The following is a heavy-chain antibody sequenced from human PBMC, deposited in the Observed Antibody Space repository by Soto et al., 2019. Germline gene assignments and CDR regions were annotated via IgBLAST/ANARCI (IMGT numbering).Heavy chain of an antibody. Sequence: GSVKVSCKASGYTFTSYSISWVRQAPGQGREGVGWINVYNGNTKYAQKSKGRVTMTTDTSTSTVYMELRSLSSDDTAVYYCPRDGVAVTTEISGYWGQGTLVTVSS. V-gene: IGHV1-18*01. J-gene: IGHJ4*02. D-gene: IGHD4-4*01. CDR3: PRDGVAVTTEISGY. CDR1: GYTFTSYS. CDR2: INVYNGNT.